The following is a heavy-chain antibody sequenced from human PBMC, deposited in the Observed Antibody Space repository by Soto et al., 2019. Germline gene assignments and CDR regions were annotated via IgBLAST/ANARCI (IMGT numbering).Heavy chain of an antibody. D-gene: IGHD1-1*01. CDR2: IMPMSGTA. J-gene: IGHJ4*02. CDR1: GGSVSNFA. V-gene: IGHV1-69*06. Sequence: QVQLVQSVPEVMKPGSSVKVSCKASGGSVSNFAVTWVRQAPGQGLEWMGGIMPMSGTANYAQKFRGRLPITDDKSTTTADFELSGLRSDDTAIYYCARGGSTYAASQQLPLSRLAYWRQGTLVSFFS. CDR3: ARGGSTYAASQQLPLSRLAY.